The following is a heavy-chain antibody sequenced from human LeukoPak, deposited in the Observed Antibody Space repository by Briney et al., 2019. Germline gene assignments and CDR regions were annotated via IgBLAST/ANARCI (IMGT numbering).Heavy chain of an antibody. CDR2: IIPIFGTA. J-gene: IGHJ4*02. CDR3: ASPITYYYDSSGYYF. D-gene: IGHD3-22*01. V-gene: IGHV1-69*05. Sequence: SVKVSCKASGGTFSSYAINWVRQAPGQGLEWMGRIIPIFGTANYAQKFQGRVTITTDESTSTAYMELRSLRSEDTAVYYCASPITYYYDSSGYYFWGQGTLVTVSS. CDR1: GGTFSSYA.